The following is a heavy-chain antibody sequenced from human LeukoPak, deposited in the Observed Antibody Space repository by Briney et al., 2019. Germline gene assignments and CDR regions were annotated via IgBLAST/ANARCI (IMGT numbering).Heavy chain of an antibody. CDR1: GFTFSTYA. J-gene: IGHJ4*02. Sequence: PGGSLRLSCSASGFTFSTYALYWVRQAPGKGLEYVSTISGNGGSTNYADSVKGRFTFSRDNSKNTLYLQLNSLRVEDTAVYYCARGALGAAGRLDYWGQGTLVTVSS. V-gene: IGHV3-64*04. D-gene: IGHD6-13*01. CDR3: ARGALGAAGRLDY. CDR2: ISGNGGST.